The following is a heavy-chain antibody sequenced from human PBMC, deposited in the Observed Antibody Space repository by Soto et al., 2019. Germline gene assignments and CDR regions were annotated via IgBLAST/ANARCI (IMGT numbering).Heavy chain of an antibody. CDR2: IWYDGINK. CDR3: ARGPPKPLRFTPDV. V-gene: IGHV3-33*01. D-gene: IGHD3-3*01. CDR1: GFTFSSYG. J-gene: IGHJ6*02. Sequence: QVQLVESGGGVVQPGRSLRLSCAASGFTFSSYGMHWVHQAPGKGLEWVAVIWYDGINKYYADSVEGRFTISRDSSKNTLYLQMNSLRAEDTAVYYCARGPPKPLRFTPDVWGQGTTVTVSS.